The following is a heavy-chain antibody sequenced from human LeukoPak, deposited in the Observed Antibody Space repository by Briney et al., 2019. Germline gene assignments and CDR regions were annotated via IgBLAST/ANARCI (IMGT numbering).Heavy chain of an antibody. CDR3: ARDVGLLWFGEL. J-gene: IGHJ4*02. V-gene: IGHV3-21*01. CDR2: ISSSSSYI. Sequence: GGSLRLSCAASGFTFSSYAMSWVRQAPGKGLEWVSSISSSSSYIYYADSVKGRFTISRDNAKNSLYLQMNSLRAEDTAVYYCARDVGLLWFGELWGQGTLVTVSS. CDR1: GFTFSSYA. D-gene: IGHD3-10*01.